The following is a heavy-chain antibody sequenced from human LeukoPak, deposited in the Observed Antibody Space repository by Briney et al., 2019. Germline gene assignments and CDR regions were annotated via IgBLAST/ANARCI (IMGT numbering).Heavy chain of an antibody. J-gene: IGHJ4*02. CDR1: GYSFSIYW. CDR2: IYPGDSDT. V-gene: IGHV5-51*01. Sequence: GESLKISCKDSGYSFSIYWIAWVRQMPGKGLEWMGIIYPGDSDTRYSPSFQGQVTISADKSVNTAYLQWSSLKASDTAMYYCARRTVYSYGTFDYWGQGTLVTVSS. CDR3: ARRTVYSYGTFDY. D-gene: IGHD5-18*01.